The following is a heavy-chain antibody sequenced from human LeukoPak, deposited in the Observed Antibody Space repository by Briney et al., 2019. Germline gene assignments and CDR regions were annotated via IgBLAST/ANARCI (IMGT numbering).Heavy chain of an antibody. CDR2: INSGGTVT. CDR1: GFTFSDFW. Sequence: GGSLRLSCAASGFTFSDFWMHWVRQAPGKGLVWVSRINSGGTVTNYADSVKGRLTISRDNAKNSLYLQMNSLRAEDTALYYCAKGGGQYSSSLLTYWGQGTLVTVSS. V-gene: IGHV3-74*01. D-gene: IGHD6-13*01. J-gene: IGHJ4*02. CDR3: AKGGGQYSSSLLTY.